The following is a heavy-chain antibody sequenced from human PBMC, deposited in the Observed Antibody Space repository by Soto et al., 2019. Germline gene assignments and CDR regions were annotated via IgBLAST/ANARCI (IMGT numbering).Heavy chain of an antibody. V-gene: IGHV3-11*01. CDR3: AREGEYWFDP. D-gene: IGHD3-16*01. Sequence: VGSLRLSCVASGFNFSDHYMTWIRQVPGKGLEWVSYISSSGTTKEYADSVKGRFTISRDNAKNSLSLQMNSLRAEDTAVYYCAREGEYWFDPWGQGTLVTVSS. CDR1: GFNFSDHY. CDR2: ISSSGTTK. J-gene: IGHJ5*02.